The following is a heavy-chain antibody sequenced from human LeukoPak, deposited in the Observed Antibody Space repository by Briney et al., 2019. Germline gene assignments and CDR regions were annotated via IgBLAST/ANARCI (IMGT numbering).Heavy chain of an antibody. Sequence: KSSETLSLTCTVSGGSISSYYWSWIRQPPGKGLEWIGEINHSGSTNYNPSLKSRVTISVDTSKNQFSLKLSSVTAADTAVYYCARTPYYYGSGSYGYFDYWGQGTLVTVSS. CDR2: INHSGST. CDR1: GGSISSYY. D-gene: IGHD3-10*01. J-gene: IGHJ4*02. CDR3: ARTPYYYGSGSYGYFDY. V-gene: IGHV4-34*01.